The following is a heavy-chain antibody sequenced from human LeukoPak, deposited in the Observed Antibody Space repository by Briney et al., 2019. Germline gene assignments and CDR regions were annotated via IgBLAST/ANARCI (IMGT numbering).Heavy chain of an antibody. CDR2: ICWDGDST. J-gene: IGHJ4*02. D-gene: IGHD5-18*01. CDR1: GVTFDDYV. Sequence: GGSLRLSCAASGVTFDDYVMHWVRQAPGKGLEWVSHICWDGDSTFYTDSVKGRFTISRDNSKNSLYLQMNSLRAEDTALYYCAKDRRGYSYGPFDYWGQGTLVTVSS. V-gene: IGHV3-43D*03. CDR3: AKDRRGYSYGPFDY.